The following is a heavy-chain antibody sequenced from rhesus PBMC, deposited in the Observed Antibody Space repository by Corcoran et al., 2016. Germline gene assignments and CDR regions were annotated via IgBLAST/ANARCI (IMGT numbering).Heavy chain of an antibody. CDR1: GGSISSSY. V-gene: IGHV4-169*02. CDR3: ASAGWMLYFDY. D-gene: IGHD2-21*01. Sequence: QLQLQESGPGLVKPSETLSVTCAVSGGSISSSYWSWIRQAPGQGLEWIGYIYGSGSSTNDNPYLKGRVTLSVDTSKNQLSRKLSSGTAADTAVYYWASAGWMLYFDYWGQGVLVTVSA. CDR2: IYGSGSST. J-gene: IGHJ4*01.